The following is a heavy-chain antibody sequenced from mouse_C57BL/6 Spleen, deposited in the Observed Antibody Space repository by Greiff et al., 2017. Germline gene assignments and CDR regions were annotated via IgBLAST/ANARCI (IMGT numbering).Heavy chain of an antibody. CDR3: SVVLGVYSNYGLFAY. Sequence: VQLQQSGAELVRPGASVKLSCTASGFNIKDDYMHWVKQRPEQGLEWIGWIDPENGDTEYATKFQGKATITADTSSNTAYLQLSSLRSENTAVYYCSVVLGVYSNYGLFAYWGQGTLVTVSA. CDR1: GFNIKDDY. J-gene: IGHJ3*01. V-gene: IGHV14-4*01. D-gene: IGHD2-5*01. CDR2: IDPENGDT.